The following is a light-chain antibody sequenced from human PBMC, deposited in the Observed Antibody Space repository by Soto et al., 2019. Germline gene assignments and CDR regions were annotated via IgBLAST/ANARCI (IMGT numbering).Light chain of an antibody. CDR3: AAWDDSLNGHAV. J-gene: IGLJ7*01. CDR2: NNN. CDR1: NSNIGSNT. Sequence: QSVLTQPPSASGTPGKRVTISCSGGNSNIGSNTVIWYQHLPGTAPKLLIYNNNQRPSGVPDRFSGSKSGTSAFLAISGLQSEDEADYYCAAWDDSLNGHAVFGGGTQLTVL. V-gene: IGLV1-44*01.